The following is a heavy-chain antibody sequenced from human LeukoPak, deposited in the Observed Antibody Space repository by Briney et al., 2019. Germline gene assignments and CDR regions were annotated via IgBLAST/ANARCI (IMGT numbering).Heavy chain of an antibody. Sequence: PGGSLRLSCAASEFTFSNFGMHWVRQAPGNGLEWVAVISDDGDKKHYADSVKGRFTISRDNSKDTLYLQLNSLRAEDTAVYYCAKDIDWKDYGDYGGQDYWGQGTLVTVSS. D-gene: IGHD4-17*01. CDR3: AKDIDWKDYGDYGGQDY. V-gene: IGHV3-30*18. CDR1: EFTFSNFG. J-gene: IGHJ4*02. CDR2: ISDDGDKK.